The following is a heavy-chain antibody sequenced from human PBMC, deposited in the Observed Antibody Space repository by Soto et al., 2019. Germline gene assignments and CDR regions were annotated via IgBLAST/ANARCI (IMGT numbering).Heavy chain of an antibody. J-gene: IGHJ6*03. D-gene: IGHD3-3*01. CDR3: ARHHKRDFSSGYLPSYYYMDV. CDR1: GGSISSYY. Sequence: PSETLSLTCTVSGGSISSYYWSWIRQPPEKGLEWIGYIYYSGSTNYNPSLKSRVTISVDTSKNQFSLKLSSVTAADTAVYYCARHHKRDFSSGYLPSYYYMDVWGKGITVTVSS. CDR2: IYYSGST. V-gene: IGHV4-59*08.